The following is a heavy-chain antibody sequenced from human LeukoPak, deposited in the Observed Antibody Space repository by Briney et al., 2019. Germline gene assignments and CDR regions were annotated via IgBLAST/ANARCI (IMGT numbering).Heavy chain of an antibody. D-gene: IGHD2-2*01. Sequence: ASVKVSCKASGYTFTSYDINWVRQATGQGLEWMGWMNPNSGNTGYAQKFQGRVTMTRDTSISTAYMELSSLRSEDTAVYYCARGFSAYCSSTSCPGHWFDPWGQGTLVTVSS. V-gene: IGHV1-8*01. J-gene: IGHJ5*02. CDR3: ARGFSAYCSSTSCPGHWFDP. CDR2: MNPNSGNT. CDR1: GYTFTSYD.